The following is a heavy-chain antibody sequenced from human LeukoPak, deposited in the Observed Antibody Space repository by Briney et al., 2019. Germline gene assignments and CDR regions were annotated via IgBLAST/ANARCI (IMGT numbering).Heavy chain of an antibody. CDR2: IIPILGIA. CDR1: GGTFSSYA. D-gene: IGHD6-19*01. J-gene: IGHJ2*01. CDR3: ARDLPREQWLAYWYFDL. Sequence: SVKVSCKASGGTFSSYAISWVRQAPGQGLEWMGRIIPILGIANYAQKFQGRVTITADKSTSTAYMELSSLRSEDTAVYYCARDLPREQWLAYWYFDLWGRGTLVTVSS. V-gene: IGHV1-69*04.